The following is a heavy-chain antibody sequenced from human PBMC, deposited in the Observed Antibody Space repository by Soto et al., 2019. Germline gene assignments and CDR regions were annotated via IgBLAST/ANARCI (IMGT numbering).Heavy chain of an antibody. J-gene: IGHJ4*02. V-gene: IGHV4-39*01. CDR2: IYYSGST. D-gene: IGHD6-19*01. CDR3: ARGVAVAGRGGFDY. CDR1: GGSISSSSYY. Sequence: QLQLQESGPGLVKPSETLSLTCTVSGGSISSSSYYWGWIRQPPGKGLAWIGSIYYSGSTYCNPSLKIRVTISVDTSKNQFSLKRSSVTAADTAVYYCARGVAVAGRGGFDYWGQGTLVTVSS.